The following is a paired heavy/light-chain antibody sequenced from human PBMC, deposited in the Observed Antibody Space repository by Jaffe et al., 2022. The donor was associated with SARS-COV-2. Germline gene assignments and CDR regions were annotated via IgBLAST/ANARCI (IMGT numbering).Light chain of an antibody. Sequence: QSVLTQPPSVSGAPGQRVTISCTGSSSNFGAGYDVHWYQQLPGTAPKLLIYGNSDRPSGVPDRFSGSKSDTSASLAITGLQAEDEADYYCQSYDSSLSAYVFGGGTKVTVL. CDR2: GNS. CDR1: SSNFGAGYD. V-gene: IGLV1-40*01. J-gene: IGLJ1*01. CDR3: QSYDSSLSAYV.
Heavy chain of an antibody. J-gene: IGHJ5*02. CDR3: TGRGGPSSGLGP. V-gene: IGHV3-73*02. D-gene: IGHD2-2*01. CDR1: GFSFSGSA. Sequence: EVQLVESGGGLVQPGGALKLSCAASGFSFSGSAIHWVRQASGKGLEWVGRIRTNSNNYATAYAASVRGRFTISRDDSKNTAYLQMSSLKTEDTAVYYCTGRGGPSSGLGPWGQGTLVTVSS. CDR2: IRTNSNNYAT.